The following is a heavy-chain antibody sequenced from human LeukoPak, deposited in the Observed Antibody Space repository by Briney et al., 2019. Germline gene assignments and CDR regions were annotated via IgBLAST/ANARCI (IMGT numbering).Heavy chain of an antibody. CDR1: GGSFSGYY. V-gene: IGHV4-34*01. D-gene: IGHD5-24*01. Sequence: SETLSLTCADYGGSFSGYYWSRIRQPPGKGLEWIGEINHSGSTNYNPSLKSRVTISVDASKNQFSLKLSSVTAADTAVYYCVREMGRRTFDYWGQGTLVSVSS. CDR3: VREMGRRTFDY. J-gene: IGHJ4*02. CDR2: INHSGST.